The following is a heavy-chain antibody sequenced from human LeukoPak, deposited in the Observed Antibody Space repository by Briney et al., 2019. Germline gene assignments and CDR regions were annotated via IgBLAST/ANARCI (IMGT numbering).Heavy chain of an antibody. CDR1: AFTFNNYW. J-gene: IGHJ3*02. CDR2: IKGDGSST. D-gene: IGHD2-2*01. V-gene: IGHV3-74*01. CDR3: TRVGYCATTSCRTAFDI. Sequence: GGSLRLSCEASAFTFNNYWMHWVRQAPGKGLVWVSRIKGDGSSTNYADSVKGRFTISRDNAKNTLYLQMNSLRAEDTAVYFCTRVGYCATTSCRTAFDIWGQGTMVTVSS.